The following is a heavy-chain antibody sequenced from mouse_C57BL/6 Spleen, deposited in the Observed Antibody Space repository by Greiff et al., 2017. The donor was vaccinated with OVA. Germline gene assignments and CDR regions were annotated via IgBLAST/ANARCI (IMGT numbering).Heavy chain of an antibody. CDR3: TTFITTDY. CDR2: IDPENGDT. Sequence: VQLQQPGAELVKPGASVKMSCKASGYTFTSYWITWVKQRPGQGLEWIGWIDPENGDTEYASKFQGKATITADTSSNTSYLQLSSLTSEDTAVYYCTTFITTDYWGQGTSVTVSS. J-gene: IGHJ4*01. D-gene: IGHD1-1*01. V-gene: IGHV14-4*01. CDR1: GYTFTSYW.